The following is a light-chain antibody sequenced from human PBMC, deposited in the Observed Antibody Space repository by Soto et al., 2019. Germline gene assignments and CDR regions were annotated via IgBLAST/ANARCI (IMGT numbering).Light chain of an antibody. CDR1: SSDVVGYNY. CDR2: DVS. V-gene: IGLV2-14*01. CDR3: SSYASSSTLFYD. Sequence: QSVLTQPASVSGSPGQSITISCTGTSSDVVGYNYVSWYQQHPGKAPKLMIYDVSNRPSGVSNRFSGSKSGNTASLTISGLQAEDEADYYSSSYASSSTLFYDFGTGTKVTV. J-gene: IGLJ1*01.